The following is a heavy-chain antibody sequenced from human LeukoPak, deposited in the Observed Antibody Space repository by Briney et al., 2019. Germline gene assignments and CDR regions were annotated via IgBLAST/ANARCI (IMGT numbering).Heavy chain of an antibody. Sequence: ASVKVSCKASGYTFTSYDINWVRQATGQGLEWMGWMNPNSGNTGYAQKFQGRATITRNTSISTAYMELSSLRSEDTAVYYCARSKPIMSYMDVWGKGTTVTVSS. CDR3: ARSKPIMSYMDV. J-gene: IGHJ6*03. V-gene: IGHV1-8*03. CDR1: GYTFTSYD. CDR2: MNPNSGNT.